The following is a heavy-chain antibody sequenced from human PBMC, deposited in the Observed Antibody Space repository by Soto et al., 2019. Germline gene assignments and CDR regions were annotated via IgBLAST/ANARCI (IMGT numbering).Heavy chain of an antibody. CDR2: VYNSGST. CDR1: GGSISSNY. Sequence: AETLSLTCTVSGGSISSNYWTWIRQPPGKGLEWIGYVYNSGSTNYNPSLKSRVTISEDTSKSQFSLKVNSMTAADTAVYYCARYRREAVAGYTLDNWGQGILVTVSS. V-gene: IGHV4-59*01. J-gene: IGHJ4*02. D-gene: IGHD6-13*01. CDR3: ARYRREAVAGYTLDN.